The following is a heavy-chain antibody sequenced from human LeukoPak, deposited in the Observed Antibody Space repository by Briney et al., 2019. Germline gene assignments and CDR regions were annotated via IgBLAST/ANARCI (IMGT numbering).Heavy chain of an antibody. Sequence: ASVKVSCKASGYTFTSYAIHWVRQAPGQRLEWMGWINAGNGNTKYSQEFQGRVTITRNTAISTAYMELSSLTSEDTAVYYCVRGDRNYDILTGYSKSWFDPWGQGTLVTVSS. CDR3: VRGDRNYDILTGYSKSWFDP. CDR1: GYTFTSYA. D-gene: IGHD3-9*01. CDR2: INAGNGNT. J-gene: IGHJ5*02. V-gene: IGHV1-3*03.